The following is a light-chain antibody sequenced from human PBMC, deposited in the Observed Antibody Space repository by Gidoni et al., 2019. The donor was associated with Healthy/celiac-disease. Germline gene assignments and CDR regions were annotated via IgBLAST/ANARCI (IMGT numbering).Light chain of an antibody. CDR2: QDS. V-gene: IGLV3-1*01. J-gene: IGLJ2*01. CDR1: NLGDKY. CDR3: QAWDSSTVV. Sequence: YELTQPPCVAVAPGQTASITCSGDNLGDKYACVSTQKPGPSPVLVIYQDSKRPSGIPARFSGSNSGNTATLTISGTQAMDEADYYCQAWDSSTVVFCGGTKLTVL.